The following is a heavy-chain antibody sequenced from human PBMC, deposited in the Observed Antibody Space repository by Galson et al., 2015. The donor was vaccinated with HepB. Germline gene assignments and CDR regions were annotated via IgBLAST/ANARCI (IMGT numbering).Heavy chain of an antibody. CDR2: ISSSSSYI. Sequence: SLRLSCAASGFTFSSYSMNWVRQAPGKGLEWVSSISSSSSYIYYADSVKGRFTISRDNAKNSLYLQMNSLRAEDTAVYYCARGYSSSWDYYYYGMDVWGQGTTVTVSS. J-gene: IGHJ6*02. V-gene: IGHV3-21*01. CDR3: ARGYSSSWDYYYYGMDV. CDR1: GFTFSSYS. D-gene: IGHD6-13*01.